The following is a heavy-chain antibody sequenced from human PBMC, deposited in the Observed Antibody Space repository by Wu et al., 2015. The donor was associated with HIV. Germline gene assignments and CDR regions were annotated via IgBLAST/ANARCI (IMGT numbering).Heavy chain of an antibody. V-gene: IGHV1-46*01. D-gene: IGHD5-18*01. CDR2: INPSGGST. CDR3: AGGGGRTSMDPFDF. CDR1: GYTFTSYY. J-gene: IGHJ4*02. Sequence: QVQLVQSGAEVKKPGASVKVSCKASGYTFTSYYMHWVRQAPGQGLEWMGIINPSGGSTSYAQKFQGRVTITADESTSTAYMDVSGLRSDDTAIYYCAGGGGRTSMDPFDFWGQGTLVTVSS.